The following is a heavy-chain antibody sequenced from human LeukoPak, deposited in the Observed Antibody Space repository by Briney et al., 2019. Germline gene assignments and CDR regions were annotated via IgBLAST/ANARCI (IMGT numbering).Heavy chain of an antibody. D-gene: IGHD6-19*01. V-gene: IGHV4-34*01. CDR2: INHSGST. CDR1: GGSFSGYY. Sequence: PSETLSLTCAVYGGSFSGYYWSWIRQPPGKGLEWIGEINHSGSTNYNPSLKSRVTISVDTSKNQFSLKLSSVTAADTAVYYCARVIAVAGTGTFDYWGQGTLVTVSS. CDR3: ARVIAVAGTGTFDY. J-gene: IGHJ4*02.